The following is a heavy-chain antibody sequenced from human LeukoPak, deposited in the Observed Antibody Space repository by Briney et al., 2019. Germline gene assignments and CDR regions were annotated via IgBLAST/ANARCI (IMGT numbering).Heavy chain of an antibody. CDR3: ARGGKIHTYNWFDP. Sequence: GGSLRLSCAGSGFSFSNFWMSWVRQAPGKGLEWVASIKEDGTETYSVDSVKGRFTISRDNTKKALYLQMNSLRAADTAVYYCARGGKIHTYNWFDPWGQGTLVTVSS. D-gene: IGHD5-18*01. CDR2: IKEDGTET. CDR1: GFSFSNFW. V-gene: IGHV3-7*05. J-gene: IGHJ5*02.